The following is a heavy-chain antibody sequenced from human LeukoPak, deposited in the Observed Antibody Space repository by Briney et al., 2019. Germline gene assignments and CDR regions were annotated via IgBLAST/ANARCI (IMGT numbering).Heavy chain of an antibody. D-gene: IGHD1-1*01. V-gene: IGHV1-18*01. CDR2: INAYNGNT. Sequence: ASVKVSCKTSGYTFITYGISWVRQAPGQGLEWMGWINAYNGNTNYAQKLQGRVTMTTDTSTSTAYMELRSLRFDDTAVYYCARRQGTTLSFDYWGQGTLVTVSS. J-gene: IGHJ4*02. CDR3: ARRQGTTLSFDY. CDR1: GYTFITYG.